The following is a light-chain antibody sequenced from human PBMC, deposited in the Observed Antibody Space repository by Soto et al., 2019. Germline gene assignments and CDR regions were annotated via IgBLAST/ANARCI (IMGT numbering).Light chain of an antibody. CDR2: GAS. CDR1: QSVSTN. Sequence: ETVMTQSPATLSVSPGERATLSCRASQSVSTNLAWYQQRPGQAPRLLIYGASTRDAGIPGTFSGSGSGTEFTLTISSLQSEDFAVYYCQQYNNWPLTFGGGTKVDIK. J-gene: IGKJ4*01. CDR3: QQYNNWPLT. V-gene: IGKV3-15*01.